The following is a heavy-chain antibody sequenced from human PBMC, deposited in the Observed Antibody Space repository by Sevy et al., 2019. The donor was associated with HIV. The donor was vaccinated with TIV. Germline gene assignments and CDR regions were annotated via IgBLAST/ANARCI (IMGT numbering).Heavy chain of an antibody. CDR3: ARHGGIAVATLDY. J-gene: IGHJ4*02. D-gene: IGHD6-19*01. V-gene: IGHV4-39*01. CDR1: GGSISSSTYY. CDR2: IYYSGST. Sequence: SETLSLTCTVSGGSISSSTYYWGWIRQPTGKGLEWIASIYYSGSTYYNVSLESRVTISVDMSKNQFSLRLSSVTAADTAVYYCARHGGIAVATLDYWGQGTLVTVSS.